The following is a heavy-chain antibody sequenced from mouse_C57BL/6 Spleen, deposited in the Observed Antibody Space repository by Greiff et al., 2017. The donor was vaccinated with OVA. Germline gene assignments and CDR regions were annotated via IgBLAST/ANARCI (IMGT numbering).Heavy chain of an antibody. CDR1: GYSITSGYY. CDR3: ASLYDYDALDY. J-gene: IGHJ2*01. CDR2: ISYDGSN. D-gene: IGHD2-4*01. Sequence: VQLKESGPGLVKPSQSLSLTCSVTGYSITSGYYWHWIRQFPGNKLEWMGYISYDGSNNYNPSLKNRISITRDTSKNQFFLKLNSVTTEDTATYYCASLYDYDALDYWGQGTTLTVSS. V-gene: IGHV3-6*01.